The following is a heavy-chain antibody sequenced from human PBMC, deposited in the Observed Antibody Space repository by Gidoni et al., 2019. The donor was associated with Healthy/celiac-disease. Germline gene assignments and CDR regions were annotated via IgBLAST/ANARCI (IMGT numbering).Heavy chain of an antibody. Sequence: QVQLVESGGGVVQPGRSLRLSCSASGFTFSSYAMQWVRQAPGKGLEVVAVKSYYGSNKYHADSVKGRFNISRDKSKNTLYLQMNSLRAEDTAVYYCARDDWEYQLLLFDYWGQGTLVTVSS. D-gene: IGHD2-2*01. CDR2: KSYYGSNK. CDR3: ARDDWEYQLLLFDY. J-gene: IGHJ4*02. CDR1: GFTFSSYA. V-gene: IGHV3-30-3*01.